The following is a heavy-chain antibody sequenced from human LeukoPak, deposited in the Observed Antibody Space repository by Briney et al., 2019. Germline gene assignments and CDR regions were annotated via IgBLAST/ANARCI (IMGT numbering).Heavy chain of an antibody. D-gene: IGHD2-2*01. CDR1: GGTFSSYA. J-gene: IGHJ6*03. V-gene: IGHV1-69*13. CDR3: ARDRPASTSWEGHYYYYYYMDV. Sequence: ASVKVSCKASGGTFSSYAISWVRQAPGQGLEWMGGIIPIFGTANYAQKFQGRVTITADESTSTAYMELSSLRSEDTAVYYCARDRPASTSWEGHYYYYYYMDVWGKGTTVTISS. CDR2: IIPIFGTA.